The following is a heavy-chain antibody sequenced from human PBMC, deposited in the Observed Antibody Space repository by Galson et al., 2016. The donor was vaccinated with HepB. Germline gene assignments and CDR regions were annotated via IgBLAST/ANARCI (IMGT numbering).Heavy chain of an antibody. CDR1: GGSLSTRNW. CDR2: IYHTGTT. D-gene: IGHD2-15*01. V-gene: IGHV4-4*02. CDR3: ASLGYCSGGDCYSVD. J-gene: IGHJ4*02. Sequence: TLSLTCAVSGGSLSTRNWWSWIRQTPGKGLEWIGEIYHTGTTNYNPSLKSRITMSLDKSKNQFSLKLNSVTAADTAIYYCASLGYCSGGDCYSVDWGQGTMVTVSS.